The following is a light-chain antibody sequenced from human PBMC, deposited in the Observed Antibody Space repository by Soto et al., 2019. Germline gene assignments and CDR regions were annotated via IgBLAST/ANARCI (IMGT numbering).Light chain of an antibody. V-gene: IGKV1-17*01. CDR1: QGVSND. CDR2: AAS. Sequence: DIQMTQSPSSLSASVGDRVTITCRASQGVSNDLAWYQHKPGKAPKRLVYAASFLQSGVPSRFSASGSGTEFTLTITSLQPEDFATYYCLQHNSYPSITFGQGTRLEIK. CDR3: LQHNSYPSIT. J-gene: IGKJ5*01.